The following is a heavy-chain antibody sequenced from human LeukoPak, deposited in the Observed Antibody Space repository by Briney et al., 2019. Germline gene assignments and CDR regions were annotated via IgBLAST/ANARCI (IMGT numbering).Heavy chain of an antibody. CDR1: GFSVTNNY. J-gene: IGHJ4*02. Sequence: PGGSLRLSCAVSGFSVTNNYMSWVRQAPGKGLEWVSVFYVGGATYYADSVKGRFTISRDNAKNSLYLQMNSLRAEDTAVYYCATDPPLGDPSSYYFDYWGQGTLVTVSS. CDR2: FYVGGAT. D-gene: IGHD3-22*01. CDR3: ATDPPLGDPSSYYFDY. V-gene: IGHV3-53*01.